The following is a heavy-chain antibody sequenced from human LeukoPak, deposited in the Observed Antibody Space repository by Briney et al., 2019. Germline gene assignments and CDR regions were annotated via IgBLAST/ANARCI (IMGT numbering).Heavy chain of an antibody. CDR2: IYYSGST. CDR3: ARDGYYDSYMDV. V-gene: IGHV4-59*01. Sequence: PSETLSLTCTVSGGTISNYYWSWIRQPPGKGLEWIGYIYYSGSTNYNPSLKSRVTISVDTSKNQFSLKLSSVTAADTAVYYCARDGYYDSYMDVWGKGTTVTVSS. J-gene: IGHJ6*03. D-gene: IGHD3-22*01. CDR1: GGTISNYY.